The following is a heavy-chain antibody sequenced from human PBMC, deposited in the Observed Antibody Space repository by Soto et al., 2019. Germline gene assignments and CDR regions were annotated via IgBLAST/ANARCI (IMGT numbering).Heavy chain of an antibody. CDR1: GFTFSSYA. Sequence: QVQLVESGGGVVQPGRSLRLSCAASGFTFSSYAMHWVRQAPGKGLEWVAVISYDGSNKYYADSVKGRFTISRDNSKNTLYLQMNSLRAEDTAVYYCARSQSGCCYYYYGMDVWGQGTTVTVSS. CDR2: ISYDGSNK. CDR3: ARSQSGCCYYYYGMDV. J-gene: IGHJ6*02. D-gene: IGHD3-10*01. V-gene: IGHV3-30-3*01.